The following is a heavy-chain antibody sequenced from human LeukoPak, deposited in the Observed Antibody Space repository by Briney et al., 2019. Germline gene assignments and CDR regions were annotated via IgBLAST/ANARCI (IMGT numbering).Heavy chain of an antibody. J-gene: IGHJ6*03. CDR3: AAVTETYYYYYMDV. CDR1: GGSFSGYY. D-gene: IGHD1-20*01. Sequence: PSETQSLTCAVYGGSFSGYYWSWIRQPPGKGLEWIGEINHSGSTNYNPSLKGRVTISVDTSKNQFSLKLSSVTAADTAVYYCAAVTETYYYYYMDVWGKGTTVTVSS. V-gene: IGHV4-34*01. CDR2: INHSGST.